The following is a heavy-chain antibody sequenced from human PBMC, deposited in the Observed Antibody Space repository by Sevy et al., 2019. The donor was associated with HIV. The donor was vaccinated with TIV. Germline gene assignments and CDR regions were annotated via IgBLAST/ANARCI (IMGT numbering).Heavy chain of an antibody. CDR1: GGSISSYY. CDR3: AREGTMVQGVNQYYYGMDV. V-gene: IGHV4-59*01. J-gene: IGHJ6*02. CDR2: IYYSGST. D-gene: IGHD3-10*01. Sequence: SETLSLTCTVSGGSISSYYWSWIRQPPGKGLEWIGYIYYSGSTNYNPTPKSRVTISVDTSKNQFSLKLSSVTAADTAVYYCAREGTMVQGVNQYYYGMDVWGQGPTVTVSS.